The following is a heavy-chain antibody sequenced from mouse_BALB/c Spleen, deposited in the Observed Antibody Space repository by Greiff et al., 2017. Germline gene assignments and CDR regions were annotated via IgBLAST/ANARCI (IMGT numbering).Heavy chain of an antibody. J-gene: IGHJ4*01. V-gene: IGHV1-54*03. CDR3: ARSGARASAMDY. D-gene: IGHD3-1*01. Sequence: QVQLQQSGAELVRPGTSVKVSCKASGYAFTNYLIEWVKQRPGQGLEWIGVINPGSGGTNYNEKFKGKATLTADKSSSTAYMQLSSLTSDDSAVYFCARSGARASAMDYWGQGTSVTVSS. CDR2: INPGSGGT. CDR1: GYAFTNYL.